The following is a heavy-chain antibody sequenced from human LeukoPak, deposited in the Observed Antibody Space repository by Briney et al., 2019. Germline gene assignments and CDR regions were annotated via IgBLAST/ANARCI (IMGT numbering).Heavy chain of an antibody. CDR2: ISGSGGST. CDR3: AKGQYCGGDCYYYYYGMDV. CDR1: GFTFSSYA. Sequence: GGSLRLSCAASGFTFSSYAMSWVRQAPGKGLEWVSAISGSGGSTYYADSVKGRFTIPRDNSKNTLYLQMNSLRAEDTAVYYCAKGQYCGGDCYYYYYGMDVWGQGTTVTVSS. J-gene: IGHJ6*02. V-gene: IGHV3-23*01. D-gene: IGHD2-21*02.